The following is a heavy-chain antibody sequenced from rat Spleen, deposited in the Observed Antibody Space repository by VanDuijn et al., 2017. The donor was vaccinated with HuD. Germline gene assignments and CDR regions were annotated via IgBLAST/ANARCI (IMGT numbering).Heavy chain of an antibody. CDR1: GFTFSDYN. Sequence: EVQLVESGGGLVQPGRSLKLSCAASGFTFSDYNMAWVRQAPKKGLEWVATILYDDSRTYYRDSVKGRFTISRNNAISTLYLQMDSLRSEDTATYYCATGAILQWFTYWGQGTLVTVSS. V-gene: IGHV5S10*01. J-gene: IGHJ3*01. CDR3: ATGAILQWFTY. CDR2: ILYDDSRT. D-gene: IGHD2-5*01.